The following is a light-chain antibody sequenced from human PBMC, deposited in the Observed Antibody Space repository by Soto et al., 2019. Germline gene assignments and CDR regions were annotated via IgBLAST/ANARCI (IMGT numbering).Light chain of an antibody. V-gene: IGKV3D-20*01. Sequence: EVVLTQSPATLSLSPGEGATLSCRASQSVSSYLAWYQQKPGLAPRLVIYDSSIRATGIPDRFSGSGSGTDFTLTISRLEPEDFAMYFCQQYGNSPQITFGQGTRLEIK. CDR3: QQYGNSPQIT. J-gene: IGKJ5*01. CDR2: DSS. CDR1: QSVSSY.